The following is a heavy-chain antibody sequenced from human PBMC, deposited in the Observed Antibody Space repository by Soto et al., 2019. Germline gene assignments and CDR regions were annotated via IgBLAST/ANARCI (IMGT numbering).Heavy chain of an antibody. V-gene: IGHV3-53*01. CDR2: IYSGGST. Sequence: GGSLRLSCAASGFTVSSNYMSWVRQAPGKGLEWVSVIYSGGSTYYADSVKGRFTISRDNSKNTLYLQMNSLRAEDTAVYYCARDHRQYNWNSTPPYYYYYGMDVWGQGTTVTVS. CDR3: ARDHRQYNWNSTPPYYYYYGMDV. D-gene: IGHD1-7*01. J-gene: IGHJ6*02. CDR1: GFTVSSNY.